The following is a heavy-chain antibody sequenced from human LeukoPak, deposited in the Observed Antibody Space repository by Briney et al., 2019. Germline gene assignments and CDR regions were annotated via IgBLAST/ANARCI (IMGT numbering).Heavy chain of an antibody. Sequence: GASVKVSCKVSGYTLTELSMHWVRQAPGKGLEWMGGFDPEDGETIYAQEFQGRVTMTEDTSTDTAYMEPSSLRSEDTAVYYCATGPHFKMSYWGQGTLVTVSS. CDR1: GYTLTELS. J-gene: IGHJ4*02. CDR3: ATGPHFKMSY. V-gene: IGHV1-24*01. D-gene: IGHD5-24*01. CDR2: FDPEDGET.